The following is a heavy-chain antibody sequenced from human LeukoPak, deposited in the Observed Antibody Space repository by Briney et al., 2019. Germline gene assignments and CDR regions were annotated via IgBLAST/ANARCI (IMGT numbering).Heavy chain of an antibody. D-gene: IGHD2-2*01. V-gene: IGHV3-23*01. Sequence: QPVGSLRLSCAVSGFPSSNYWMSWVRQAPGKGLEWVSVISGSGGTTYYADSVKGRLTVSRDNSKNTLYLQMNNLRAEDTAVYYCAKRYCSSSNCAFFDYWGQGTLVTVSS. CDR3: AKRYCSSSNCAFFDY. CDR2: ISGSGGTT. J-gene: IGHJ4*02. CDR1: GFPSSNYW.